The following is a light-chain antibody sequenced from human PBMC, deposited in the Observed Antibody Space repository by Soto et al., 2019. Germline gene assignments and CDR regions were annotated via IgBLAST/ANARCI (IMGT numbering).Light chain of an antibody. Sequence: IQMTQSPSPLSASLGDRVTITCRASQSITSWLAWYQQKTGKAPKXLIYKASSLEIGAPSRFSGSGSGTEFTLTISSLQADDFATYYCLQDYNYPRTFGQGTKVDIK. V-gene: IGKV1-5*03. J-gene: IGKJ1*01. CDR2: KAS. CDR3: LQDYNYPRT. CDR1: QSITSW.